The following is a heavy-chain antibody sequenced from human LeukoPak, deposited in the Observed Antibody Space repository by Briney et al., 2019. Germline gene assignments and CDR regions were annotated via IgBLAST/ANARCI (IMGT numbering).Heavy chain of an antibody. CDR3: ARWVASPSSGWFYP. CDR2: IYYSGST. CDR1: GGSISSYY. D-gene: IGHD3-22*01. V-gene: IGHV4-59*01. Sequence: SETLSLTCTVSGGSISSYYWSWIRQPPGKGLEWIGYIYYSGSTNYNPSLKSRVTISVDTSKNQFSLKLSSVTAADTAVYYCARWVASPSSGWFYPWGQGTLVTVSS. J-gene: IGHJ5*02.